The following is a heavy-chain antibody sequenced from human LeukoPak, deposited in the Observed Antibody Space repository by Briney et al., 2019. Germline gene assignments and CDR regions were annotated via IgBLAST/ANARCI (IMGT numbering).Heavy chain of an antibody. CDR1: GFNFRAYW. D-gene: IGHD2-21*01. CDR3: ARGQFCGGDCFYFDY. J-gene: IGHJ4*02. V-gene: IGHV3-21*01. Sequence: GGSLRLSCTTSGFNFRAYWMSWVRQAPGKGLEWVSSITSESTFTHYADAVRMKGRFTISRDNTKNSVYLQMNSLRVEDTAVYYCARGQFCGGDCFYFDYWGQGILVTVSS. CDR2: ITSESTFT.